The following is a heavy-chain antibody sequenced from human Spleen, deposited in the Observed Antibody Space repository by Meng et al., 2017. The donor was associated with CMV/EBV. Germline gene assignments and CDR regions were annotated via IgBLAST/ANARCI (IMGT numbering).Heavy chain of an antibody. J-gene: IGHJ3*02. D-gene: IGHD3-16*02. CDR1: GFTFSSYS. V-gene: IGHV3-21*04. CDR2: ISSSSSYI. Sequence: GESLKISCAASGFTFSSYSMNWVRQAPGKGLEWVSSISSSSSYIYYADSVKGRFTISRDNFKNTLYLQMSSLRAGDTALYYCARYRLSGAFDTWGQGAMVTVSS. CDR3: ARYRLSGAFDT.